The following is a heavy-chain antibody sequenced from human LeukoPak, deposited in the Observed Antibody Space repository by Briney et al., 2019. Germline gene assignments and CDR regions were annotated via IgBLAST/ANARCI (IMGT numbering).Heavy chain of an antibody. CDR2: IIPILGIA. CDR3: ATHKPVLRFLEWLFPFDY. J-gene: IGHJ4*02. CDR1: GGTFSGYA. D-gene: IGHD3-3*01. V-gene: IGHV1-69*04. Sequence: ASVKVSCKASGGTFSGYAISWVRQAPGQGLEWMGRIIPILGIANYAQKFQGRVTITADKSTSTAYMELSSLRSEDTAVYYCATHKPVLRFLEWLFPFDYWGQGTLVTVSS.